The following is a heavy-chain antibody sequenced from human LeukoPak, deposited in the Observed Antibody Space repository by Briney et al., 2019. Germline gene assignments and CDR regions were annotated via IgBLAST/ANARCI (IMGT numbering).Heavy chain of an antibody. CDR2: ISGYNANT. V-gene: IGHV1-18*01. Sequence: ASVKVSCKASDYTFTSYGITWVRQAPGQGLEWMGWISGYNANTSYAQKLQGRVTMTTDTSTNTAYMGLRSLRSDDTAVYYCATHSGDSGSYVDYWGQGTLVTVSS. D-gene: IGHD1-26*01. CDR1: DYTFTSYG. CDR3: ATHSGDSGSYVDY. J-gene: IGHJ4*02.